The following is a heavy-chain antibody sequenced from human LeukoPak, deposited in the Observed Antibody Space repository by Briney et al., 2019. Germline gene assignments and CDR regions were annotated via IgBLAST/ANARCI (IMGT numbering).Heavy chain of an antibody. CDR3: ARSTVTPGY. Sequence: GGSLRLSCAASGFTLSSYGMNWVRQAPGKGLEWVSYISSSSSGTIFYADSVKGRFTISRDNAKNSLHLQMNSLRDEDTAVYYCARSTVTPGYWGQGTLVTVSS. CDR1: GFTLSSYG. V-gene: IGHV3-48*02. CDR2: ISSSSSGTI. D-gene: IGHD4-17*01. J-gene: IGHJ4*02.